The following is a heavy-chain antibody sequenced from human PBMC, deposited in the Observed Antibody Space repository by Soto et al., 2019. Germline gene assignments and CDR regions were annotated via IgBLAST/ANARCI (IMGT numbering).Heavy chain of an antibody. CDR1: GFTFSSYG. J-gene: IGHJ3*02. Sequence: QVQLVESGGGVVQPGRSLRLSCAASGFTFSSYGLHWVRQAPGKGLEWVAVISYDGSNRYYADSVTGRFTISRDNSKNTLYLQMNSLRAEDTAVYYCVKDQFMGIQDALDMWGQGTMVTVSS. D-gene: IGHD5-18*01. V-gene: IGHV3-30*18. CDR2: ISYDGSNR. CDR3: VKDQFMGIQDALDM.